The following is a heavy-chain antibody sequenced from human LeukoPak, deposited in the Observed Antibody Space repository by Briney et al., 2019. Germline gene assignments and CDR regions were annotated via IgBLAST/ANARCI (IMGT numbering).Heavy chain of an antibody. V-gene: IGHV4-4*07. J-gene: IGHJ3*01. CDR3: ARELVVSYDSGSSYVHAFDL. CDR2: IYVSGST. CDR1: GGSISSYY. D-gene: IGHD3-10*01. Sequence: SETLSLTCTVSGGSISSYYWSWIRQPAGKGLEWIGRIYVSGSTNYNPSLKSRVIMSVDTSKNQFSLKLSSVTAADTAVYYCARELVVSYDSGSSYVHAFDLWGQGTKITVSS.